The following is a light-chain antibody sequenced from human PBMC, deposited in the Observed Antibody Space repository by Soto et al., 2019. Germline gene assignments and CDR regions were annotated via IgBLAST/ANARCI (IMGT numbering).Light chain of an antibody. J-gene: IGLJ1*01. CDR3: SSHSSSSTDYV. V-gene: IGLV2-14*01. CDR1: TSDIGSAKY. CDR2: EVN. Sequence: QSVLAQPASVSGSPGQSITISCTGSTSDIGSAKYVSWYQQHPGKAPKVMIYEVNNRPSGVSNRFSGSKSGNTASLTISGLQAEDEADYYCSSHSSSSTDYVFGTGTKLTVL.